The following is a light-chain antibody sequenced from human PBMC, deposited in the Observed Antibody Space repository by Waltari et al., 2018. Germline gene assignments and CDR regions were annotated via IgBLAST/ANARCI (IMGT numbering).Light chain of an antibody. CDR3: AAWDGSLNGVV. J-gene: IGLJ2*01. V-gene: IGLV1-44*01. Sequence: QSVLTQPPSASGTPGQRVTISWSGSSSHTGTYNVNWYQHLPGAAPKLLICLNNQRPSGVPDRFSASKSGTSASLAISGLQSEDEADYYCAAWDGSLNGVVFGGGTKLTVL. CDR2: LNN. CDR1: SSHTGTYN.